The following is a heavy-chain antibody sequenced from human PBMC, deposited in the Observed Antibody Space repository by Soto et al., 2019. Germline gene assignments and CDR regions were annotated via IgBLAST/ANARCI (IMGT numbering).Heavy chain of an antibody. CDR1: VGSISGYD. V-gene: IGHV4-59*01. J-gene: IGHJ4*02. D-gene: IGHD2-15*01. CDR3: ARYCSDGSCQRKSLDY. CDR2: IHYTGST. Sequence: SETLSLTGSVSVGSISGYDWTWVRQPPGKGLEWIAYIHYTGSTSYNPSLRSRATISVDTSKNQFSLKLNYVTAADTAVYYCARYCSDGSCQRKSLDYLGQGTLVTVSS.